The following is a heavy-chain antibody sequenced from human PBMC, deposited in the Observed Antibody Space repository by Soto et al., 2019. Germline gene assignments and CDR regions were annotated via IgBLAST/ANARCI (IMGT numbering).Heavy chain of an antibody. D-gene: IGHD1-26*01. V-gene: IGHV1-69*13. CDR3: ATDLFYLVGDEFYYSYYYGMDV. CDR2: IIPIFGTA. CDR1: GSTFTSNG. Sequence: GASVKVSCKVSGSTFTSNGIGWVRQAPGQGLEWMGGIIPIFGTANYAQKFQGRVTITADESTSTAYMELSSLRSEDTAVYYCATDLFYLVGDEFYYSYYYGMDVWGQGTLVTVSS. J-gene: IGHJ6*02.